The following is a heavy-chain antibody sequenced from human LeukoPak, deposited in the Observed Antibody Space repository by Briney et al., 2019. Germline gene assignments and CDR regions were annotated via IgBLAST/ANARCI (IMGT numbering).Heavy chain of an antibody. CDR3: ARVRGMYYFDY. CDR2: ISYDGSNK. CDR1: GFTFSSYG. V-gene: IGHV3-30*03. Sequence: GGSLRLSCAASGFTFSSYGMHWVRQAPGKGLEWVAVISYDGSNKYYADSVKGRFTISRDNSKNTLYLQMNSLRAEDTAVYYCARVRGMYYFDYWGQGTLVTVSS. J-gene: IGHJ4*02.